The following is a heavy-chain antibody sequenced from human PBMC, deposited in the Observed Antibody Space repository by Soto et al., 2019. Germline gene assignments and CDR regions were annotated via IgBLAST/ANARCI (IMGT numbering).Heavy chain of an antibody. D-gene: IGHD3-16*01. CDR2: MYSGGDI. J-gene: IGHJ4*01. Sequence: VGALRLSCLVSGFTVNTNYMYSFRQAPCRGVVGVSAMYSGGDIQYAVSVQGRFNTCSDTSENTLYLGMDKFSVDDTEVYFCVSRIPSWVFDYWGQGTLVTVSS. CDR3: VSRIPSWVFDY. CDR1: GFTVNTNY. V-gene: IGHV3-53*01.